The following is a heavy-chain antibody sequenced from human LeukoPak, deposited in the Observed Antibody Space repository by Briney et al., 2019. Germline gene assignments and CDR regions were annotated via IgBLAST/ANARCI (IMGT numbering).Heavy chain of an antibody. CDR1: GGSFSSYY. CDR2: INHSGST. Sequence: SETLSLTCAFYGGSFSSYYWSWIRQPPGEGLEWIGEINHSGSTDYNPSLKNRVTISVDTSNNQFSLKLSPVTAADTAVYYCARVPTLRITMVRGAWGTFDIWGQGTMVTVSS. J-gene: IGHJ3*02. D-gene: IGHD3-10*01. V-gene: IGHV4-34*01. CDR3: ARVPTLRITMVRGAWGTFDI.